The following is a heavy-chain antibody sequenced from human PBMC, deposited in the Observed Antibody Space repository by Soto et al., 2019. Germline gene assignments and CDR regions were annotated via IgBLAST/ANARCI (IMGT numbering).Heavy chain of an antibody. CDR2: IYHSGST. CDR3: ARRAVGSWGTLSIDYGMDV. V-gene: IGHV4-4*02. D-gene: IGHD1-26*01. Sequence: PSETLSLTXAVSGGSISSSNWWSWVRQPPGKGLEWIGEIYHSGSTNYNPSLKSRVTISIDKSKNQFSLKLSSVTAADTAVYYCARRAVGSWGTLSIDYGMDVWGQGTTVTVSS. J-gene: IGHJ6*02. CDR1: GGSISSSNW.